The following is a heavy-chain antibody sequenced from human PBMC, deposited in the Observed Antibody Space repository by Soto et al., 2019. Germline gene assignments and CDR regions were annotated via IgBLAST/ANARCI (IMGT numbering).Heavy chain of an antibody. Sequence: XATLSLNCAVSGGSFRGYFWSWIRQSPAKGLEWIGEINDSGNTYYNPSFKSRLTISVDTSTSQISLRLTSVTAEDSAVYYCQGGDLWGQGTRVTVSS. D-gene: IGHD2-21*02. V-gene: IGHV4-34*01. CDR3: QGGDL. J-gene: IGHJ1*01. CDR2: INDSGNT. CDR1: GGSFRGYF.